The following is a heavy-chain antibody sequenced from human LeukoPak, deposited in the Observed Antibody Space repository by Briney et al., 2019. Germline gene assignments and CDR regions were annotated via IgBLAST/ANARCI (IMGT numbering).Heavy chain of an antibody. Sequence: KASQTLSLTCAVSSGSVSSGGYSWSWIRHPPGKGLEWIGYIYHSGSTYHNPSLKSRVTISLDRSKNQFSLKLSSVTAADTAVYYCATGGDYYGSGTYYNNWGQGTLVTVSS. J-gene: IGHJ4*02. CDR1: SGSVSSGGYS. CDR3: ATGGDYYGSGTYYNN. D-gene: IGHD3-10*01. V-gene: IGHV4-30-2*01. CDR2: IYHSGST.